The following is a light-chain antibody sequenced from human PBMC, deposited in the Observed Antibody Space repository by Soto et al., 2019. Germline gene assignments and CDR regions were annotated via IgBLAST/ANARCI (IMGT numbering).Light chain of an antibody. V-gene: IGKV3-20*01. CDR2: DAS. Sequence: EIVLTQSPGTLSVSPGERATLSCGASQSVGNNYLAWFQQTPGQAPRLLIYDASTRATGIPDRFSGSGSGTDFTLTLSSLEPEDFAVYFCQQYAASPKTFGQGTKVEIK. CDR1: QSVGNNY. J-gene: IGKJ1*01. CDR3: QQYAASPKT.